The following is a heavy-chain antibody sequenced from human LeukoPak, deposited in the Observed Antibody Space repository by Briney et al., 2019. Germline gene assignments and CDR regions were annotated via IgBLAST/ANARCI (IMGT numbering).Heavy chain of an antibody. V-gene: IGHV3-7*03. CDR3: AKHGSSGWYQPFDY. CDR1: GFTFSSYW. Sequence: GSLRLSCTASGFTFSSYWMSWVRQAPGKGLEWVANIKQDGSEKYYVDSVKGRFTISRDNAKNSLSPQMSSLRAEDTAVYYCAKHGSSGWYQPFDYWGQGILVIVSS. J-gene: IGHJ4*02. D-gene: IGHD6-19*01. CDR2: IKQDGSEK.